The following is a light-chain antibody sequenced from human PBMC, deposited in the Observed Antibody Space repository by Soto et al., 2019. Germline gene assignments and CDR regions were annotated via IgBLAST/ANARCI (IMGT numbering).Light chain of an antibody. CDR3: QYSGSSQGISGSSQGIT. CDR1: QSVSSY. J-gene: IGKJ5*01. V-gene: IGKV1-39*02. Sequence: DIQMTQSPSSLSASVGDRFTITGLASQSVSSYLNWYQQKPGKAPKLLIYAESRSQSGVPLRVGGSGSRTDFTLTISRLEPEDFAVYYCQYSGSSQGISGSSQGITFRQWTRLEI. CDR2: AES.